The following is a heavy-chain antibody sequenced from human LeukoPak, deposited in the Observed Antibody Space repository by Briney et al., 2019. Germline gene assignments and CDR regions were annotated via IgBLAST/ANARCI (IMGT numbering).Heavy chain of an antibody. CDR3: AKDRLYDILTGYGPLGAFDI. Sequence: GGSLRLSCAASGFTFSSYAMSWVRQAPGKGLEWVSAISGSGGSTYYADSVKGRFTISRDNSKNTLYLQMNSLRAEDTAVYYCAKDRLYDILTGYGPLGAFDIWGQGTMVTVSS. V-gene: IGHV3-23*01. CDR2: ISGSGGST. J-gene: IGHJ3*02. CDR1: GFTFSSYA. D-gene: IGHD3-9*01.